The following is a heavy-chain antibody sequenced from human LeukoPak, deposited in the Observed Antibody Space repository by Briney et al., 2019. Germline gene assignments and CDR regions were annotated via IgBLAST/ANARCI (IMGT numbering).Heavy chain of an antibody. CDR1: GGSVSSSSFY. CDR2: FYYTGST. Sequence: SETLSLTCTVSGGSVSSSSFYWGWIRQPPGKGLEWIGSFYYTGSTYYNPSLKSRVTISVDTSKNQFSLRLSSVTAADTAFYYCVRPGIVGATAFDYWGQGTLVTVSS. CDR3: VRPGIVGATAFDY. J-gene: IGHJ4*02. D-gene: IGHD1-26*01. V-gene: IGHV4-39*01.